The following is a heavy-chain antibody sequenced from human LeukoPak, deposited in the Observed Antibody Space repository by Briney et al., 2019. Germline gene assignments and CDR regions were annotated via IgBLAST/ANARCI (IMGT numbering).Heavy chain of an antibody. CDR3: ARDPWGYYYDSSGYHDY. CDR2: MNPNSGNT. CDR1: GYTFTSYD. J-gene: IGHJ4*02. Sequence: ASVKVSCKASGYTFTSYDINWVRQATGQGLEWMGWMNPNSGNTGYAQKFQGRVTMTRNTSISTAYMELSSLRSEDTAVYYCARDPWGYYYDSSGYHDYWGQGTLVTVSS. D-gene: IGHD3-22*01. V-gene: IGHV1-8*01.